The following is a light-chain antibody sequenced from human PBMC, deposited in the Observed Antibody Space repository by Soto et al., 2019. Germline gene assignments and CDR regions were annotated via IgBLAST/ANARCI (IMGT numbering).Light chain of an antibody. J-gene: IGKJ1*01. V-gene: IGKV3-15*01. CDR1: QNISRS. CDR2: GTS. Sequence: EIVMTQSPVTLSVSPGERATLSCRASQNISRSLAWYQQKPGQGPSLLIYGTSTRAGGVPARFSGGGSGTEFTLTISSLQSEDLAVYYCQQYNKWPKAFGQGTKVDIK. CDR3: QQYNKWPKA.